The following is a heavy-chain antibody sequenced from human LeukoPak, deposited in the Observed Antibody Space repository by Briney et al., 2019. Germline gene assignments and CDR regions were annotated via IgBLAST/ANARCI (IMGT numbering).Heavy chain of an antibody. CDR3: ARGDYGDYVLVY. Sequence: GGSLRLSCAASGFTFSSYVMSWVRQAPGKGLEWVSYISSSGSTIYYADSVKGRFTISRDNAKNSLYLQMNSLRAEDTAVYYCARGDYGDYVLVYWGQGTLVTVSS. CDR1: GFTFSSYV. D-gene: IGHD4-17*01. J-gene: IGHJ4*02. V-gene: IGHV3-48*03. CDR2: ISSSGSTI.